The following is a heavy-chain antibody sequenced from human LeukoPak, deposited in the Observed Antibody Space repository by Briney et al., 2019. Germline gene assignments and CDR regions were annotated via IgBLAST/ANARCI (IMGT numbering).Heavy chain of an antibody. CDR1: GGSISSGRYY. Sequence: SETLSLTCTVSGGSISSGRYYWNWIRQPAGKGLEWIGRLYTSGSTNYNPSLKSRVTILLDTSRNQFSLKLSSVTAADTAVYYCARECKNWAEETWFDPWGQGTLVTVSS. J-gene: IGHJ5*02. V-gene: IGHV4-61*02. CDR2: LYTSGST. CDR3: ARECKNWAEETWFDP. D-gene: IGHD7-27*01.